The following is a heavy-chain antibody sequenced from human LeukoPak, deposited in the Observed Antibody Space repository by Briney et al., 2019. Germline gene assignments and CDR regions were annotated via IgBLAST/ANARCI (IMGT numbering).Heavy chain of an antibody. CDR2: IRNKANNYNT. V-gene: IGHV3-72*01. Sequence: GGSLRLSCAASGFTFSDPDMDWVRQPPGNGLEWVDRIRNKANNYNTEYAASVRGRFTISRDDSKNSVYLQMNSLRIEDTAVYYCTRLVGANFWGQGTLVTVSS. J-gene: IGHJ4*02. D-gene: IGHD1-26*01. CDR3: TRLVGANF. CDR1: GFTFSDPD.